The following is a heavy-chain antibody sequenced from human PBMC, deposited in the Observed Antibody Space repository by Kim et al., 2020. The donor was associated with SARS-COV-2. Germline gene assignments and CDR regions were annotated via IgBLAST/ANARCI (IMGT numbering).Heavy chain of an antibody. V-gene: IGHV4-31*03. D-gene: IGHD2-21*01. CDR1: GGSISSGGYY. CDR3: ARDRGVSTGVDV. CDR2: IYYSGST. Sequence: SETLSLTCTVSGGSISSGGYYWSWIRQHPGKGLEWIGYIYYSGSTYYNPSLKSRVTISVDTSKNQFSLKLSSVTAADTAVYYCARDRGVSTGVDVWGKGTTVTVSS. J-gene: IGHJ6*04.